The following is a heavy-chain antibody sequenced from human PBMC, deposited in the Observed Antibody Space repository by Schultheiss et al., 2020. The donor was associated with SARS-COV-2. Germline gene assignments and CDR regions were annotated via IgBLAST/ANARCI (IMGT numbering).Heavy chain of an antibody. V-gene: IGHV4-39*01. CDR3: ARQPLSYSSSWFYGMDV. CDR2: IYHSGST. CDR1: GGSISSGGYY. Sequence: SETLSLTCTVSGGSISSGGYYWSWIRQHPGKGLEWIGEIYHSGSTNYNPSLKSRVTISEDTSKNQFSLKLISVTAADTAVYYCARQPLSYSSSWFYGMDVWGQGTTVTVSS. D-gene: IGHD6-13*01. J-gene: IGHJ6*02.